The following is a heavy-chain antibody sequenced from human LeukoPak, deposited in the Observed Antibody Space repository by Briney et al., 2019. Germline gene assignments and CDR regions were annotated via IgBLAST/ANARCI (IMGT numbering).Heavy chain of an antibody. CDR3: ARARRYYYDSSGYYYDAFDI. CDR1: GYTFTSYG. Sequence: GASVKVSCKASGYTFTSYGISWVRQAPGQGLEWMGWISAYNGNTNYAQMLQGRVTMTTDTSTSTAYMELRSLRSDDTAVYYCARARRYYYDSSGYYYDAFDIWGQGTMVTVSS. V-gene: IGHV1-18*01. D-gene: IGHD3-22*01. CDR2: ISAYNGNT. J-gene: IGHJ3*02.